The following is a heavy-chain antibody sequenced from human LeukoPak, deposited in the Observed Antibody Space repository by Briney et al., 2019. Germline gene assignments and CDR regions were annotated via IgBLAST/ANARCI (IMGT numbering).Heavy chain of an antibody. D-gene: IGHD4-17*01. CDR3: ARASTTVPNLLDH. CDR2: IKGDGSSA. J-gene: IGHJ4*02. V-gene: IGHV3-74*01. CDR1: GFTFSTYW. Sequence: GGSLRLSCAASGFTFSTYWMHWVRQAPGKGLVWVARIKGDGSSAIYADSVKGRFTISRDNSKNTLYLQTSSLRAEDTAVYYCARASTTVPNLLDHWGRGTLVTVSS.